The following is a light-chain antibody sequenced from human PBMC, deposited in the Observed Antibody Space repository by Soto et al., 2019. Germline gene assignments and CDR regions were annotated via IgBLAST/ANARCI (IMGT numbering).Light chain of an antibody. Sequence: EIVLTQSPGAVSLSPGERATLACRASQSVSSSYLAWYQQRPGQAPRLLIYDASNRATGIPARFSGSGSGTDFTLTISSLEPEDFAVYYCQQRSNWPQTFGQGTKVDIK. J-gene: IGKJ1*01. V-gene: IGKV3D-20*02. CDR3: QQRSNWPQT. CDR1: QSVSSSY. CDR2: DAS.